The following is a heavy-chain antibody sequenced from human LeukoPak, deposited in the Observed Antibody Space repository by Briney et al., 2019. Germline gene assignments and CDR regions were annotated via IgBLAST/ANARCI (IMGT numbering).Heavy chain of an antibody. D-gene: IGHD1-26*01. CDR3: ARTRIVGATYAFDI. V-gene: IGHV4-59*01. Sequence: SETLSLTCTVSGVSISSYYWSWIRQPPGKGLEWIGYIYYSGSTNYNPSLKSRVTISVDTSKNQFSLKLSSVTAADTAVYYCARTRIVGATYAFDIWGQGTMVTVSS. J-gene: IGHJ3*02. CDR2: IYYSGST. CDR1: GVSISSYY.